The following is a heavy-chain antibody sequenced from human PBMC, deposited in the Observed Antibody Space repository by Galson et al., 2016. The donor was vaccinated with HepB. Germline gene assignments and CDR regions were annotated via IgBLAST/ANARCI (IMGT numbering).Heavy chain of an antibody. D-gene: IGHD6-13*01. CDR1: GFTFSSYA. CDR2: IIGSGVNT. Sequence: SLRLSCAASGFTFSSYAMTWVRQTPGKGLEWLSSIIGSGVNTFYADSVKGRFTISRDNSNNALYLQMNSLRAEDTAIYYCAKGAAAYKVEWFDPWGQGTLVTVSS. V-gene: IGHV3-23*01. J-gene: IGHJ5*02. CDR3: AKGAAAYKVEWFDP.